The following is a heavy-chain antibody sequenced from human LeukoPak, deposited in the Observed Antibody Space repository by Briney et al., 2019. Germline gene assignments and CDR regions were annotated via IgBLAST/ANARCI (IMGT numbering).Heavy chain of an antibody. CDR3: ARGGHALYYDFWSGSYDY. CDR1: GLTFSSYG. V-gene: IGHV3-30*02. CDR2: IQYDGNIK. Sequence: PGGSLRLSCAASGLTFSSYGMHWVRQAPGKGLEWVAFIQYDGNIKYYIDSVKGRFTISRDNSKNTVYLQMNSLRPEDTAVYYCARGGHALYYDFWSGSYDYWGQGTLVTVSS. J-gene: IGHJ4*02. D-gene: IGHD3-3*01.